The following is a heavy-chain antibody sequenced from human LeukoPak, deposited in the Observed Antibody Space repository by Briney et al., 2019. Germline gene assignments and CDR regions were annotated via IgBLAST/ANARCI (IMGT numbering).Heavy chain of an antibody. V-gene: IGHV3-23*01. CDR1: GFTFSSYA. Sequence: GGSLRLSCAASGFTFSSYAMSWVRQAPGKGLEWVSVISGSGGSTYHADSVRGRFTISRDNSKSTLYLLMNNLRTEDTAVYYCAKWGGRETDSNTWYGPLDHWGRGTLATVSP. D-gene: IGHD6-13*01. J-gene: IGHJ4*02. CDR3: AKWGGRETDSNTWYGPLDH. CDR2: ISGSGGST.